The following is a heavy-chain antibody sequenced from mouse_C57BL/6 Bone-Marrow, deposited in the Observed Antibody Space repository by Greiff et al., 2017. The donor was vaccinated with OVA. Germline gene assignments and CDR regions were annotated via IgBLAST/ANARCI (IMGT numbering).Heavy chain of an antibody. CDR1: GYTFTDYY. CDR2: INPYNGGT. J-gene: IGHJ2*01. Sequence: EVQLQQSGPVLVKPGASVKMSCKASGYTFTDYYMNWVKQSHGKSLEWIGVINPYNGGTSYNQKFKGKATLTVDKSSSTAYMELNSLTSEDSAVYYCARCWYYFDYGGQGTTLTVSS. V-gene: IGHV1-19*01. CDR3: ARCWYYFDY.